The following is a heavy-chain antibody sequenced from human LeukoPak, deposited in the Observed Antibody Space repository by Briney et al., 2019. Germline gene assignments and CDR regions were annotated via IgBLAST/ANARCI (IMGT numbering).Heavy chain of an antibody. CDR3: ARGGSYYRGNAFDI. Sequence: ASVKVSCKASGYTFTSYDINWVRQATGQGLEWMGWMSPNSGNTGYAQKFQGRVTITRNTSISTAYMELSSLRSEDTAVYYCARGGSYYRGNAFDIWGQGTMVTVSS. CDR2: MSPNSGNT. CDR1: GYTFTSYD. V-gene: IGHV1-8*03. J-gene: IGHJ3*02. D-gene: IGHD1-26*01.